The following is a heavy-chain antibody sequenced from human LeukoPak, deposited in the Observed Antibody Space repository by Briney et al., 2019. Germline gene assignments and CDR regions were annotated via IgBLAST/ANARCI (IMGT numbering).Heavy chain of an antibody. J-gene: IGHJ3*02. CDR3: ARVGAFDYDSSSPIKGAFDI. CDR1: GYTFTGYC. Sequence: ASVKVSCKASGYTFTGYCLHWVRQAPGQGLEWMGWISPNAGGTFYGQTFQGRVTMTRDTSISTAYMELSRLTPDDTAVYFCARVGAFDYDSSSPIKGAFDIWGQGTMVTVSS. D-gene: IGHD3-22*01. V-gene: IGHV1-2*02. CDR2: ISPNAGGT.